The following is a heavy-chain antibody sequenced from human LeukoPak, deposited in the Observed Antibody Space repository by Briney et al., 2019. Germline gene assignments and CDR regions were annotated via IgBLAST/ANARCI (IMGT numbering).Heavy chain of an antibody. CDR3: ARGFLEWLSPGTYNWFDP. CDR1: GYTFTSYY. J-gene: IGHJ5*02. V-gene: IGHV1-46*03. Sequence: ASVKVSCKASGYTFTSYYMHWVRQAPGQGLEWMGIINPSGGSTGYTQKFQGRVTMTRDTSTSTVYMELSSLRSEDTAVYYCARGFLEWLSPGTYNWFDPWGQGTLVTVSS. CDR2: INPSGGST. D-gene: IGHD3-3*01.